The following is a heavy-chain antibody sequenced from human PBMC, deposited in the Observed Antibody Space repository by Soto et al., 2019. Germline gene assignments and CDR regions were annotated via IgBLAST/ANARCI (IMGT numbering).Heavy chain of an antibody. V-gene: IGHV4-34*01. CDR1: GGSFSGYY. CDR3: ARGNWFDP. Sequence: SATLSLTCAVSGGSFSGYYWSWIRQPPGKGLEWIGEINHSGSTNYNPSLKSRVTISVDTSKNQFSLKLSSVTAADTAVYYCARGNWFDPWGQGTLVTVSS. CDR2: INHSGST. J-gene: IGHJ5*02.